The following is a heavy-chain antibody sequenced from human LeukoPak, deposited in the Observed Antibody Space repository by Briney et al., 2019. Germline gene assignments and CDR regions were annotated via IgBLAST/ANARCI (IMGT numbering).Heavy chain of an antibody. D-gene: IGHD3-10*01. CDR3: ATVWSGGGRGAFDI. J-gene: IGHJ3*02. CDR2: FDPEYGET. Sequence: ASVKVSCKVSGYTLTELSMHWVRQAHGKGLEWMGGFDPEYGETIYAQKFQGRVTMTEDTSTDTAYMELSSLRSEDTAVYYCATVWSGGGRGAFDIWGQGTMVTVSS. CDR1: GYTLTELS. V-gene: IGHV1-24*01.